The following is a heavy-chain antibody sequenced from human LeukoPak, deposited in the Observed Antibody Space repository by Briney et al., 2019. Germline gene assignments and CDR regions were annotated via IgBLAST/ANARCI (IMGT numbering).Heavy chain of an antibody. D-gene: IGHD1-7*01. CDR2: ISSSSSYI. J-gene: IGHJ4*02. CDR3: ARDLYWNYHSLDY. CDR1: GFTFSSYG. V-gene: IGHV3-21*06. Sequence: PGGSLRLSCVASGFTFSSYGMNWVRQAPGKGLEWVSSISSSSSYIYYADSLKGRFTISRDNAKNSLYLQMNSLRADDTAIYYCARDLYWNYHSLDYWGQGTLVTVSS.